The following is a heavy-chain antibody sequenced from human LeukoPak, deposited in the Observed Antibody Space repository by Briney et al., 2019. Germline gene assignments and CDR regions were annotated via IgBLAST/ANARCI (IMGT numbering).Heavy chain of an antibody. V-gene: IGHV4-39*07. CDR1: GGSISSNSYY. D-gene: IGHD3-22*01. CDR2: IYYSGST. CDR3: ARPRGSSGYSLDAFDI. Sequence: MPSETLSLTCAVSGGSISSNSYYWGWIRQPPGKGLEWIGSIYYSGSTYYNPSLKSRVTISVDTSKNQFSLKLSSVTAADTAVYYCARPRGSSGYSLDAFDIWGQGTMVTVSS. J-gene: IGHJ3*02.